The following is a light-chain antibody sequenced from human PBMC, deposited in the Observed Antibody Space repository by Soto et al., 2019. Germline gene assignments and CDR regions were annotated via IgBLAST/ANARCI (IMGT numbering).Light chain of an antibody. CDR3: MQALRKRT. V-gene: IGKV2-28*01. J-gene: IGKJ2*02. Sequence: DIVMTQSPLSLPVTPGEPASISCRSSQSLLHSNGYNYLDWYLQKPGQSPQLLIYLGSNRASGVPDRFSGSGSGTDFTLNISRVEAEDVGVYYCMQALRKRTFGQGTKLEIK. CDR2: LGS. CDR1: QSLLHSNGYNY.